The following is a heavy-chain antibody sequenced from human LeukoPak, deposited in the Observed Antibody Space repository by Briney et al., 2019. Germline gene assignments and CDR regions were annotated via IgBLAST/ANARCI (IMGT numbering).Heavy chain of an antibody. Sequence: ASVKVSCKASGGTFSNFAISWVRQGPGQGLEWMGGIIPIFGTTTYAQKFQGRVTITADGSTSTAYMELSSLRSEDTAVYYCARGNTAVRFLEWTYWGQGTLVTVSS. D-gene: IGHD3-3*01. CDR2: IIPIFGTT. CDR1: GGTFSNFA. CDR3: ARGNTAVRFLEWTY. V-gene: IGHV1-69*13. J-gene: IGHJ4*02.